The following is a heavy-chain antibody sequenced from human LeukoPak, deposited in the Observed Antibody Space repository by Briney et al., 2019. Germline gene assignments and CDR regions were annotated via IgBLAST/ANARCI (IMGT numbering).Heavy chain of an antibody. CDR3: AKQGAVRQDYYMDV. D-gene: IGHD3-16*01. V-gene: IGHV1-69*06. Sequence: GSSVNVSCKASGSSFSNYAITWVRQAPGQGLEWMGRIIPIFGTTTYAQKFQGRATITADMGSNTAYLEVTRLTSEDTALYFCAKQGAVRQDYYMDVWGNGTTVTVSS. CDR1: GSSFSNYA. J-gene: IGHJ6*03. CDR2: IIPIFGTT.